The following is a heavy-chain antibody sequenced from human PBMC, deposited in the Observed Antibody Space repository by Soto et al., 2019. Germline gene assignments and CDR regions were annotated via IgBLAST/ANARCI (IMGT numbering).Heavy chain of an antibody. CDR3: ARALIYDWDYSGTPRPLKAFDY. D-gene: IGHD1-26*01. Sequence: SETQSLTCAVYGWSFSGYYWNWIRPPPGKGLEWIGEINHGGSTNYNPSLKSRVTISLDTSKNQFSLKLSSVTAADTSVYYCARALIYDWDYSGTPRPLKAFDYWGQGTLVTVS. J-gene: IGHJ4*02. CDR2: INHGGST. V-gene: IGHV4-34*01. CDR1: GWSFSGYY.